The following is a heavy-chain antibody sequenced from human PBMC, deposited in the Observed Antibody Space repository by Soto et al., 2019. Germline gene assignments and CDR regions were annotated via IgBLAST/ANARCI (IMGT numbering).Heavy chain of an antibody. CDR1: GGSISSYY. D-gene: IGHD3-3*01. CDR3: ARTLITIFGVVIRPHYYYYYMDV. V-gene: IGHV4-59*12. J-gene: IGHJ6*03. Sequence: SETLSLTCTVSGGSISSYYWSWIRQPPGKGLEWIGYIYYSGSTNYNPSLKSRVTISVDTSKNQFSLKLSSVTAADTAVYYCARTLITIFGVVIRPHYYYYYMDVWGKGTTVTVSS. CDR2: IYYSGST.